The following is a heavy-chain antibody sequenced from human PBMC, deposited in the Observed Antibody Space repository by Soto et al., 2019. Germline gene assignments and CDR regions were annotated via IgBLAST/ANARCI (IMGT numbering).Heavy chain of an antibody. Sequence: EVQLVESGGGLVKPGGSLRLSCAASGFTFSSYRMNWVRQAPGKGLEWVSYISSSSNYIYYADSVKGRFTISRDNAKNSLYLQMNSLRAEDTAVYYCARVDARSSNPPPPFDFWGQGTLVTVSS. D-gene: IGHD6-6*01. CDR3: ARVDARSSNPPPPFDF. CDR1: GFTFSSYR. J-gene: IGHJ4*02. V-gene: IGHV3-21*01. CDR2: ISSSSNYI.